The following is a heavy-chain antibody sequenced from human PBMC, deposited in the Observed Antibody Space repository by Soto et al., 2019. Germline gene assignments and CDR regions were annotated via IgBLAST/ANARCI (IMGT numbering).Heavy chain of an antibody. J-gene: IGHJ3*02. CDR1: GFTFSSYA. CDR3: AKCMTTVTTFPFDI. D-gene: IGHD4-17*01. V-gene: IGHV3-23*01. CDR2: ISGSGGGT. Sequence: EVQLLESGGGLVQPGGSLRLSCAASGFTFSSYAMSWVRQAPGKGLEWVSAISGSGGGTYYADSVKGRFTISRDNSKNTLYLPMNRLRGEDTVVYYCAKCMTTVTTFPFDIWGQGTMVTVSS.